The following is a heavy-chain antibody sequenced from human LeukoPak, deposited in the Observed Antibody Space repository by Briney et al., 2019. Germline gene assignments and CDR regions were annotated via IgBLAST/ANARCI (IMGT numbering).Heavy chain of an antibody. CDR2: INHSGST. CDR3: TRVPRSNDYGDYRGAFDI. CDR1: GGSFSGYY. J-gene: IGHJ3*02. D-gene: IGHD4-17*01. V-gene: IGHV4-34*01. Sequence: SETLSLTCAVYGGSFSGYYWSWIRQPPGKGLEWIGEINHSGSTNYNPSLKSRVTISVATSKNQFSLKLSSVTAADTAVYYCTRVPRSNDYGDYRGAFDIWGQGTMVTVSS.